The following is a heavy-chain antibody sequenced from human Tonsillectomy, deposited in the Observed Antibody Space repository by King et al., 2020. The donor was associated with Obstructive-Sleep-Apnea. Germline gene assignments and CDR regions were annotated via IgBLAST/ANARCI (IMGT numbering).Heavy chain of an antibody. CDR1: GGSISSSNW. V-gene: IGHV4-4*02. CDR3: ARTIAAAGLIWFDP. CDR2: IYHSGST. J-gene: IGHJ5*02. D-gene: IGHD6-25*01. Sequence: QLQESGPGLVKPSGTLSLTCAVSGGSISSSNWWRWVRQPPGKGLEWIGEIYHSGSTNYNPSLKSRVTISVDTSKNQFSLKLSSVTAADTAVYYCARTIAAAGLIWFDPWGQGTLVTVSS.